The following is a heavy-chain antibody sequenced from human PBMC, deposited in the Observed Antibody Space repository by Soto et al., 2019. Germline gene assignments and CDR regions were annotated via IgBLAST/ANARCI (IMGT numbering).Heavy chain of an antibody. V-gene: IGHV3-21*01. Sequence: PGGSLRLSCAASGFIFSTYSMNWVRQAPGKGLEWVSSITSSSSYIYYADSLKGRFTVSRDNAKSSLFLQMSSLTVEDTAVYYCARDLTYGGPVDYWGQGTLVTVSS. D-gene: IGHD4-17*01. CDR3: ARDLTYGGPVDY. CDR2: ITSSSSYI. J-gene: IGHJ4*02. CDR1: GFIFSTYS.